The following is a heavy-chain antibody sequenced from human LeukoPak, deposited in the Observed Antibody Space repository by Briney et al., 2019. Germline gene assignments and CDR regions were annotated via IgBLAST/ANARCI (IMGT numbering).Heavy chain of an antibody. CDR3: ARGQTIFSCSGGSCYHPSDY. Sequence: GASVKVSCKASGYTLTSYDINWVRQATGQGLEWMGWMNPNSGNTGYAQKFQGRVTMTRNTPISTAYMELSSLRSEDTAVYYCARGQTIFSCSGGSCYHPSDYWGQGTLVTVSS. D-gene: IGHD2-15*01. CDR2: MNPNSGNT. V-gene: IGHV1-8*01. J-gene: IGHJ4*02. CDR1: GYTLTSYD.